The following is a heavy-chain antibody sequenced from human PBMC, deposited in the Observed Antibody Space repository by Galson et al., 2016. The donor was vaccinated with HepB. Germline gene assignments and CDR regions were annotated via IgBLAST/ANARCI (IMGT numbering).Heavy chain of an antibody. CDR1: GFTFRSYG. J-gene: IGHJ6*02. CDR3: AKEGRLGDGLDV. V-gene: IGHV3-23*01. CDR2: ISGSGGGA. Sequence: SLRLSCAASGFTFRSYGMNWVRQAPGKGLEWVSGISGSGGGAYYGDSVKGRFTNSRDNSKNTLHLQINSLRAEDTAVYYCAKEGRLGDGLDVGGQGTTVTVSS. D-gene: IGHD3-10*01.